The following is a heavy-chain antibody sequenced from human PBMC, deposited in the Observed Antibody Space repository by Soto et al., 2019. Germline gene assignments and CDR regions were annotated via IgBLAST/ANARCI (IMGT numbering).Heavy chain of an antibody. D-gene: IGHD3-3*01. V-gene: IGHV1-69*06. CDR2: IVPIFGTA. J-gene: IGHJ6*02. CDR1: GGTFSSYA. CDR3: ARLDGVVIMKPYYYYGMDV. Sequence: ASVKVSCKASGGTFSSYAISWVRQAPGQGLEWMGGIVPIFGTANYAQKFQGRVTITADKSTSTAYMELSSLRSEDTAVYYCARLDGVVIMKPYYYYGMDVWGQGTTVTVSS.